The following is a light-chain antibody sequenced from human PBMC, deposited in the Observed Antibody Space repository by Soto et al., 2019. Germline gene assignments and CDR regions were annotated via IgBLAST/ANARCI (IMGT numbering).Light chain of an antibody. CDR1: QSVSDSD. J-gene: IGKJ1*01. Sequence: DIVLTQSPASLSVSPGERATLSCRASQSVSDSDLAWYQQKPGQAPRLLIYGASNRATGIPDRFSGSWSGTEFTLTISRLEPEDFAVYYCQQYGSSPSTFGQGTKVDIK. V-gene: IGKV3-20*01. CDR3: QQYGSSPST. CDR2: GAS.